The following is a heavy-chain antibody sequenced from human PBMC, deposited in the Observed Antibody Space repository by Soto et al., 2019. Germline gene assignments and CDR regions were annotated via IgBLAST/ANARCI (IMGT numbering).Heavy chain of an antibody. CDR1: GYTFTSNG. CDR3: ARDRGYYDSSGLPPPVY. V-gene: IGHV1-18*01. CDR2: ISAYNGNT. D-gene: IGHD3-22*01. Sequence: GASVKLSCKDSGYTFTSNGISWVRQAPEQGLEWMGWISAYNGNTNYAQKLQGRVTMTTDTSTSTAYMELRSLRSDDTAVYYCARDRGYYDSSGLPPPVYWGQGTLVTVSS. J-gene: IGHJ4*02.